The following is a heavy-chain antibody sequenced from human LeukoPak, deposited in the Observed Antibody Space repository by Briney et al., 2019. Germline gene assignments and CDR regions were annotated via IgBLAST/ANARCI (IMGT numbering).Heavy chain of an antibody. V-gene: IGHV3-30*18. CDR3: AKARYYFDY. J-gene: IGHJ4*02. CDR2: ISYDGSYK. Sequence: GGSLRLSCAVSGFTFSSYDMHWVRQAPGKGLEWVALISYDGSYKYYTDSMKGRFTISRDNSKNTLYLQMNSLRAEDTAVYYCAKARYYFDYWGQGTLVTVSS. CDR1: GFTFSSYD.